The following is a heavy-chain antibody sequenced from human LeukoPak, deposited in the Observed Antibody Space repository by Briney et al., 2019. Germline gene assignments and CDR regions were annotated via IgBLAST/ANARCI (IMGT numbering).Heavy chain of an antibody. CDR2: ISYDSFNE. D-gene: IGHD1-26*01. J-gene: IGHJ6*02. Sequence: GGSLRLSCLASGFTFNRYGMHWVRQTPGKGLEWLAAISYDSFNEDYRDSVKGRLTISRDNSKNTVDLQMDSLRPEDTAVYFCVKGKWEDNHYYYGLDVWDQGTAVSVAS. V-gene: IGHV3-30*18. CDR3: VKGKWEDNHYYYGLDV. CDR1: GFTFNRYG.